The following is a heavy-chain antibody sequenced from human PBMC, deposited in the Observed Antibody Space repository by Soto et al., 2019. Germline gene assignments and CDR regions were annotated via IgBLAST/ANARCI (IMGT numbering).Heavy chain of an antibody. CDR3: AKARCYTTDCYVPDS. Sequence: ASVKVSCKASGYTFTSYYMHWVRQAPGQGLEWMGIINPSGGSTSYAQKFQGRVTMTRDTSTSTVYMELSSLRSEDTAVYYCAKARCYTTDCYVPDSWGHGALVTVAS. J-gene: IGHJ5*01. CDR1: GYTFTSYY. D-gene: IGHD2-21*02. CDR2: INPSGGST. V-gene: IGHV1-46*01.